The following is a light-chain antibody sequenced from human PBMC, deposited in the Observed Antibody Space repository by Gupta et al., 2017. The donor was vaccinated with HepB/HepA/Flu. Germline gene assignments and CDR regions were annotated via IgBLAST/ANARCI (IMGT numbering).Light chain of an antibody. CDR2: GAS. V-gene: IGKV3-15*01. CDR1: QSVRSN. CDR3: QKYYNGPSVT. J-gene: IGKJ4*01. Sequence: ELVMTQSPATLSVSPGERATLSCRASQSVRSNLAWYQQKPGQAPRLLIYGASTRATGSPARVSSSRWGTDFTLTISSLQSEDFAVDYCQKYYNGPSVTVGGGTKVEIK.